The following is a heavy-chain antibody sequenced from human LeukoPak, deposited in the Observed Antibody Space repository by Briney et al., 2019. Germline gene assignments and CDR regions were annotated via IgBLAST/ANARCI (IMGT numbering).Heavy chain of an antibody. J-gene: IGHJ4*02. V-gene: IGHV1-2*02. CDR3: AREESSGLRRYFYL. CDR1: GYSFTGYY. CDR2: IDPHNGAT. Sequence: GASVKVSCKASGYSFTGYYMHWVRQAPGQGLEWMGWIDPHNGATHYAQKFQGRVTMSRDTSSSTDYMEVSRLRPDDTALYYCAREESSGLRRYFYLWGQGTLVTVSS. D-gene: IGHD3-22*01.